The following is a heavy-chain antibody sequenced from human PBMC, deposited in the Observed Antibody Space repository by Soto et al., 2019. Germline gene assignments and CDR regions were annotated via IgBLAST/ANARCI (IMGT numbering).Heavy chain of an antibody. CDR3: ASRGNYIWGTYRFFAY. D-gene: IGHD3-16*02. CDR2: IYYSGSA. V-gene: IGHV4-30-4*01. CDR1: GGSISSGDYY. J-gene: IGHJ4*02. Sequence: SETLSLTCTVSGGSISSGDYYWSWIRQPPGKGLEWLGSIYYSGSAFYNPSLKSRVAISVDTSKNQFSLKLSSVTAADTAVYYCASRGNYIWGTYRFFAYWGQGTLVTVFS.